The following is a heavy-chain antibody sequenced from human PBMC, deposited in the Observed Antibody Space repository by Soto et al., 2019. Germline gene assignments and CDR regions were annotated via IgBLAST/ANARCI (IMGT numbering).Heavy chain of an antibody. Sequence: EVQLLESGGGLLQPGGSLRLSCAASGFSFSNYAMSWVRQAPGKGLEWVAVISGRGDRTYYVDSVKGRFTISRDNSKDTLYPQMNSLRAEDTAVYYCAKSRSGWYNFDYWGQGTLVTVSS. J-gene: IGHJ4*02. D-gene: IGHD6-19*01. CDR2: ISGRGDRT. CDR3: AKSRSGWYNFDY. V-gene: IGHV3-23*01. CDR1: GFSFSNYA.